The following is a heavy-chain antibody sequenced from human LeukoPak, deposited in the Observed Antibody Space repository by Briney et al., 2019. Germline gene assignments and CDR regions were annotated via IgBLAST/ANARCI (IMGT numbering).Heavy chain of an antibody. CDR1: GNYW. J-gene: IGHJ4*02. V-gene: IGHV3-7*03. CDR2: IKQDGSEK. CDR3: ASGLELDY. Sequence: GGSLRLSCAASGNYWMHWVRQAPGQGLEWVANIKQDGSEKNYVDSVKGRFTISRDNAKNSLYLQMNSLRAEDTAVYYCASGLELDYWGQGTLVTVSS.